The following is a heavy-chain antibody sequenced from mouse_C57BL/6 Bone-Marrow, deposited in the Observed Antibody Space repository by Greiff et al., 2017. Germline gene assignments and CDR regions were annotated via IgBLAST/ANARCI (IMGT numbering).Heavy chain of an antibody. Sequence: VQLQQSGTVLARPGASVKMSCKTSGYTFTSYWMHWVKQRPGQGLEWIGAIYPGNSDTNYNQKLKGKAKLTAVTSASTAYMELSSLTNEDSAGYYCTRKTTARTGPYAMDYWGQGTSVTVSS. D-gene: IGHD1-2*01. CDR1: GYTFTSYW. J-gene: IGHJ4*01. CDR3: TRKTTARTGPYAMDY. V-gene: IGHV1-5*01. CDR2: IYPGNSDT.